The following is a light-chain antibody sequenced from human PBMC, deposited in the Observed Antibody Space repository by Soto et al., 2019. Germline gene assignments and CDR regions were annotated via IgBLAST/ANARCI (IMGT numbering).Light chain of an antibody. CDR1: QSVSSN. J-gene: IGKJ5*01. Sequence: VFTKSPATLSLSPGERATLSCRASQSVSSNLAWYQQKPGQAPRLLIYGASTRATGIPARFSGSGSGTEFTLTISSLQSEDFAVYYCQQYNNWPITFGQGTRLEIK. CDR3: QQYNNWPIT. V-gene: IGKV3-15*01. CDR2: GAS.